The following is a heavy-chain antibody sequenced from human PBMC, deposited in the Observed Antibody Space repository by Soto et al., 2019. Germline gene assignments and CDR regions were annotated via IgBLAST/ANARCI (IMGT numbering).Heavy chain of an antibody. V-gene: IGHV1-18*04. CDR2: ISGYSGNA. J-gene: IGHJ4*02. D-gene: IGHD4-17*01. CDR3: AKRTSGTTWGESDY. Sequence: QVQVMQSGAEVKKPGDSVKVSCKTSGYIFSDYGINWVRQAPGQGLEWMGWISGYSGNANLAQKFQGRVTKTTDKYTRTAYMELRRLRSDDTAVYYCAKRTSGTTWGESDYWGQGTLVTVSS. CDR1: GYIFSDYG.